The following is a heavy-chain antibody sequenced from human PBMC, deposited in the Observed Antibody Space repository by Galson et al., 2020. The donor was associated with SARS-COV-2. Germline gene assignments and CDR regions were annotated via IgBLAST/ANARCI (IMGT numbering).Heavy chain of an antibody. CDR2: FDPEDGET. CDR3: ATDWGIGYYDSSGQSRGAFDI. Sequence: ASVKVSCKVSGYTLTELSMHWVRQAPGKGLEWMGGFDPEDGETIYAQKFQGRVTMTEDTSTDTAYMELSSLRSEDTAVYYCATDWGIGYYDSSGQSRGAFDIWGQGTMVTVSS. D-gene: IGHD3-22*01. V-gene: IGHV1-24*01. CDR1: GYTLTELS. J-gene: IGHJ3*02.